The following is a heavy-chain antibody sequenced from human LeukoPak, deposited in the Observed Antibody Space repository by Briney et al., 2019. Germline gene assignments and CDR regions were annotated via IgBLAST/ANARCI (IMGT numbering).Heavy chain of an antibody. V-gene: IGHV3-11*04. D-gene: IGHD2-15*01. CDR3: ARDGGGSCYSCQSYYYYGMDV. CDR1: GFTFSDYY. CDR2: ISSSGSTI. Sequence: GGSLRLSFAASGFTFSDYYMSWIRQAPGKGLEWVSYISSSGSTIYYADSVKGRFTISRDNAKNSLYLQMNSLRAEDTAVYYCARDGGGSCYSCQSYYYYGMDVWGQGTTVTVSS. J-gene: IGHJ6*02.